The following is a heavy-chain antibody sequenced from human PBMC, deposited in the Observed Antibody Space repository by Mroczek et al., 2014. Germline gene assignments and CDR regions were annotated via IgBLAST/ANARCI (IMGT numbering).Heavy chain of an antibody. V-gene: IGHV1-2*02. J-gene: IGHJ4*02. CDR2: INPNSGGT. CDR1: GYTFTGYY. CDR3: AISFEPGYSSGWPAGIFY. Sequence: QVQLQESGAEVKKPGASVKVSCKASGYTFTGYYMHWVRQAPGQGLEWMGWINPNSGGTNYAQKFQGRVTMTRDTSISTAYMELSRLRSDDTAVYYCAISFEPGYSSGWPAGIFYWGQGTLVTVSS. D-gene: IGHD6-19*01.